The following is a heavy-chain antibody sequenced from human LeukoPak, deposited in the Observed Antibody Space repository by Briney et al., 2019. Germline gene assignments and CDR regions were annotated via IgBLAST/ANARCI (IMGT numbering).Heavy chain of an antibody. J-gene: IGHJ6*03. CDR2: IYTSGST. Sequence: SETLSLTCTVSGGSISSYYWSWIRQPAGKGLEWIGCIYTSGSTNYNPSLKSRVTMSVDTSKNQFSLKLSSVTAADTAVYYCARMYSSSSVVLYMDVWGKGTTVTVSS. CDR3: ARMYSSSSVVLYMDV. D-gene: IGHD6-6*01. V-gene: IGHV4-4*07. CDR1: GGSISSYY.